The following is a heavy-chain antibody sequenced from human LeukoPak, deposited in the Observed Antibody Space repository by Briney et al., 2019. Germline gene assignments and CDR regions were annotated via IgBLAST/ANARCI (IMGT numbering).Heavy chain of an antibody. CDR3: ASAWGASN. CDR1: GFTFSTSW. D-gene: IGHD3-16*01. V-gene: IGHV3-74*01. Sequence: GGSLSLSCATSGFTFSTSWMHCVRQAPGKGLVWVSAIKGDGSATTYADSVKGRFTISRDNAKNTLYLHIHSLRAEDTAVYYCASAWGASNWGQGTLVTVSS. CDR2: IKGDGSAT. J-gene: IGHJ4*02.